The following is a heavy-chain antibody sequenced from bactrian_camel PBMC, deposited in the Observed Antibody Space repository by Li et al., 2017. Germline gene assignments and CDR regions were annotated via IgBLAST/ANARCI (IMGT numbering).Heavy chain of an antibody. CDR2: LYTAGDST. J-gene: IGHJ4*01. Sequence: VQLVESGGGSVPAGGSLRLSCAVSRFSYSTAYMGWFRQVPGKEREGVASLYTAGDSTFYADSVKGRFTISQDNVKKTVYLQMNSLKPEDTAMYYCARGPRVRSGGYCYLESAPYNYWGQGTQVTVS. V-gene: IGHV3S40*01. CDR1: RFSYSTAY. CDR3: ARGPRVRSGGYCYLESAPYNY. D-gene: IGHD1*01.